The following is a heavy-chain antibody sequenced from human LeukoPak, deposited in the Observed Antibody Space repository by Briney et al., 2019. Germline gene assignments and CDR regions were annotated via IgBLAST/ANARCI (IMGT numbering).Heavy chain of an antibody. CDR1: GYTFTGYY. D-gene: IGHD3-10*01. Sequence: SVKVSCKASGYTFTGYYMHWVRQAPGQGLEWMGGIIPIFGTANYAQKFQGRVTITADKSTSTAYMELSSLRSEDTAVYYCARPYYYGSDSDAFDIWGQGTMVTVSS. V-gene: IGHV1-69*06. J-gene: IGHJ3*02. CDR2: IIPIFGTA. CDR3: ARPYYYGSDSDAFDI.